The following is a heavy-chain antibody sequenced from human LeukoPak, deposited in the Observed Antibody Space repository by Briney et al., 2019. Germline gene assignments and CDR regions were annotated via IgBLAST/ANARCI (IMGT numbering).Heavy chain of an antibody. CDR2: IYTSGST. Sequence: SETLSLTCTVSGGSISSYYWSWIRQPAGKGLEWIGRIYTSGSTNYNPSLKSRVTMSVDTSKNQFSLKLSSVTAADTAVYYCARARGTMTVVVDDAFDIWGQGTMVTVSS. CDR3: ARARGTMTVVVDDAFDI. D-gene: IGHD3-22*01. CDR1: GGSISSYY. J-gene: IGHJ3*02. V-gene: IGHV4-4*07.